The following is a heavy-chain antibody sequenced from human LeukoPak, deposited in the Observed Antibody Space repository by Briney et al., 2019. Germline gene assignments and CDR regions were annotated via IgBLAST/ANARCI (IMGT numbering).Heavy chain of an antibody. J-gene: IGHJ4*02. CDR1: GFTFSSYG. CDR2: IWYDGSNK. D-gene: IGHD5-24*01. Sequence: GGSLRLSCAASGFTFSSYGMHWVRQAPGKGLEWVAVIWYDGSNKYYADSVKGRFTISRDNSKNTLYLQMNSLRAEDTAVYYCARTGRDGYSYYFDYWGQGTLVTVSS. CDR3: ARTGRDGYSYYFDY. V-gene: IGHV3-33*01.